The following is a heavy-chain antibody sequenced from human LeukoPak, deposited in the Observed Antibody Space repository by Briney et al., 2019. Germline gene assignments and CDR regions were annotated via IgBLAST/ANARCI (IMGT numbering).Heavy chain of an antibody. CDR2: IYYSGST. CDR1: GGPISSGGYY. J-gene: IGHJ4*02. V-gene: IGHV4-31*03. CDR3: ARVGWNTFDY. D-gene: IGHD1/OR15-1a*01. Sequence: PSETLSPTCTVSGGPISSGGYYWSWIRQHPGKGLEWIGYIYYSGSTYYNPSLKSRVTISVDTSKNQFSLKLSSVTAADTAVYYCARVGWNTFDYWGQGTLVTVSS.